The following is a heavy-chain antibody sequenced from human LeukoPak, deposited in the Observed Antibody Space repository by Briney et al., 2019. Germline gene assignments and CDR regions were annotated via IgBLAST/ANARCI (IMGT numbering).Heavy chain of an antibody. D-gene: IGHD2-8*01. CDR2: IYYSGST. V-gene: IGHV4-31*03. CDR1: GGSISSGGYY. J-gene: IGHJ4*02. CDR3: ARSCTNGVCYFGY. Sequence: SETLSLTCTVSGGSISSGGYYWSWIRQHPGTGLEWIGYIYYSGSTYYNPSLKIRVTISVDTSKNQFSLKLSSVTAADTAVYYCARSCTNGVCYFGYWGQGTLVTVSS.